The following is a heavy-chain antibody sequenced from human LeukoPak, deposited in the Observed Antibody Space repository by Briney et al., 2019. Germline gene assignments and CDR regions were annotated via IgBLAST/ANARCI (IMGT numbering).Heavy chain of an antibody. CDR2: IYSGGST. J-gene: IGHJ6*03. V-gene: IGHV3-53*01. Sequence: PGGSLRLSCAASGFTVSSNYMSWVRQAPGKGLEWVSVIYSGGSTYHADSVKGRFTISRDNSKNTLYLQMNSLRAEDTAVYYCARDLEQQLTREGFHYYYYYMDVWGKGTTVTVSS. D-gene: IGHD6-13*01. CDR1: GFTVSSNY. CDR3: ARDLEQQLTREGFHYYYYYMDV.